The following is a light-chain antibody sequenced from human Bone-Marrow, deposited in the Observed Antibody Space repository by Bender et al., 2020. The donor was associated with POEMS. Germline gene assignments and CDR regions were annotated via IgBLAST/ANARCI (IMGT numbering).Light chain of an antibody. CDR1: ALAKQY. CDR2: KDS. V-gene: IGLV3-25*03. J-gene: IGLJ2*01. CDR3: QSADSSGTYPEV. Sequence: SYELTQPPSVSVSPGQTARITCSGDALAKQYSYWYQQKPGQAPVLVIYKDSERPSGITERFSGSSTGTTVTLTISGAQAEDEADYYCQSADSSGTYPEVFGGGTKLTVL.